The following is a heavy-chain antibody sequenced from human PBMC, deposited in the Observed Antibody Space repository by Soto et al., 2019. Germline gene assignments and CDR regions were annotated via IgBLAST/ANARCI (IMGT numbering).Heavy chain of an antibody. Sequence: SETLSLTCTVSGGSISSYYWSWIRQPAGKGLEWIGHIYISGSSNYNPSLKSRVTMSIDTSKNQFSLNLSSVTAADTAVYYCARGYCSGTSCHREWFDPWGQGTTVNVS. D-gene: IGHD2-2*02. CDR1: GGSISSYY. CDR2: IYISGSS. V-gene: IGHV4-4*07. J-gene: IGHJ5*02. CDR3: ARGYCSGTSCHREWFDP.